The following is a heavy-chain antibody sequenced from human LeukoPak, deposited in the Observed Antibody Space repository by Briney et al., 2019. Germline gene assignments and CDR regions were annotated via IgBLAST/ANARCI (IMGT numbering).Heavy chain of an antibody. V-gene: IGHV4-39*07. CDR3: ARVGSRFLDY. CDR2: IYYSGST. D-gene: IGHD2-15*01. CDR1: GGSISSSTYY. J-gene: IGHJ4*02. Sequence: SETLSLTCTVSGGSISSSTYYWGWIRQPPGKGLEWFGSIYYSGSTYYNPSLKSRVTISVDKSKNQFSLKLSSVTAADTAVYYCARVGSRFLDYWGQGTLVTVSS.